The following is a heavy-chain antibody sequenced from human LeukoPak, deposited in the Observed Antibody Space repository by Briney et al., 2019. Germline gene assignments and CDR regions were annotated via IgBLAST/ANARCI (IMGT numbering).Heavy chain of an antibody. CDR1: GFTFSSYE. CDR3: AELGITMIGGV. J-gene: IGHJ6*04. D-gene: IGHD3-10*02. CDR2: ISSSGSNI. Sequence: GGSLRLSCAASGFTFSSYEMNWVRQAPGKGLEWVSYISSSGSNIYYADSVKGRFTISRDNAKNSLYLQMNSLRAEDTAVYYCAELGITMIGGVWGKGTTVTVSS. V-gene: IGHV3-48*03.